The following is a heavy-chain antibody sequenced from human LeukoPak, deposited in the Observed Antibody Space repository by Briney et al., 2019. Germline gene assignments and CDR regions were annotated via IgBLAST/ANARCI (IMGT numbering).Heavy chain of an antibody. Sequence: PSETLSLTCTVSGDSISSSSYYWSWIRQPPGKGLEWIGEINHSGSTNYNPSLKSRVTISVDTSKNQFSLKLSSVTAADTAVYYCARGRDYDFWSGYYRWFDPWGQGTLVTVSS. CDR2: INHSGST. V-gene: IGHV4-39*07. J-gene: IGHJ5*02. CDR3: ARGRDYDFWSGYYRWFDP. CDR1: GDSISSSSYY. D-gene: IGHD3-3*01.